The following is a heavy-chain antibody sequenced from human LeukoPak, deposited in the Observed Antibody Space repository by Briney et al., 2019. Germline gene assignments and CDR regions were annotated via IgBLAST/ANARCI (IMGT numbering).Heavy chain of an antibody. D-gene: IGHD3-3*01. V-gene: IGHV4-59*10. Sequence: SETLSLTCAVYGGSFSGYYWSWIRQPAGKGLEWIGRIYTSGSTNYNPSLKSRVTMSVDTSKNQFSLKLSSVTAADTAVYYCARFGSGYYHDWFDPWGQGTLVTVSS. CDR3: ARFGSGYYHDWFDP. J-gene: IGHJ5*02. CDR2: IYTSGST. CDR1: GGSFSGYY.